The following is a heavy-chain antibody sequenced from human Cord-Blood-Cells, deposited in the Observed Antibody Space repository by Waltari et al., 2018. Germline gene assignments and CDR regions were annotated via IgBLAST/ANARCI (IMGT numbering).Heavy chain of an antibody. CDR1: GYTFTSYG. CDR3: ARIHPYDSSGYYFDY. D-gene: IGHD3-22*01. Sequence: QVQLVQSGAEVKKPGASVKVSCKASGYTFTSYGISWVRQAPGQGLEWMGWISAYNGNTNYAQKRQGRVTMTTDTSTSTAYMELRSLRSDDTAVYYCARIHPYDSSGYYFDYWGQGTLVTVSS. J-gene: IGHJ4*02. CDR2: ISAYNGNT. V-gene: IGHV1-18*01.